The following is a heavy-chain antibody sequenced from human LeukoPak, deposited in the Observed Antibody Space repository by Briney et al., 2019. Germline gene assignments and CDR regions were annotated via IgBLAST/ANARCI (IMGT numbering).Heavy chain of an antibody. Sequence: GGSLRLSCAASGFTFDDYAMHWVRQAPGKGLEWVSGISWNSGSIGYADSVKGRFTISRDNAKNSLYLQMNSLRAEDTALYYCAKVYSPSRIVGATHGAFDIWGQGTVVTVSS. CDR2: ISWNSGSI. CDR1: GFTFDDYA. CDR3: AKVYSPSRIVGATHGAFDI. V-gene: IGHV3-9*01. J-gene: IGHJ3*02. D-gene: IGHD1-26*01.